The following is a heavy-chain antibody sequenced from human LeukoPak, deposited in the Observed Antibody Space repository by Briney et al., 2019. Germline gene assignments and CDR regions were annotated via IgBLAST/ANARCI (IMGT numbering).Heavy chain of an antibody. CDR1: GFNFGSYS. CDR3: ARKSASGNYPLDY. D-gene: IGHD3-10*01. Sequence: GGFLKLSCAASGFNFGSYSMTWVRQAPGKGLEWVSVISADSATTFYADSVKGRLTISRDNAKNTVFLQMSSLRAEDTALYYCARKSASGNYPLDYWGQGTLVTVSS. J-gene: IGHJ4*02. CDR2: ISADSATT. V-gene: IGHV3-23*01.